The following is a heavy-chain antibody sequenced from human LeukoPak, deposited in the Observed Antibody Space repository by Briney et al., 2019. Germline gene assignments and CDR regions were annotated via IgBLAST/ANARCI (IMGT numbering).Heavy chain of an antibody. CDR3: AKDRVAYSYGYFDY. CDR1: GFTFSSYA. V-gene: IGHV3-23*01. Sequence: PGGSLRLSCAASGFTFSSYAMSWVRQAPGKGLEWVSAISGSGGSTYYADSVKGRFTISRDNSKNTLYLQTNSLRAEDTAVYYCAKDRVAYSYGYFDYWGQGTLVTVSS. J-gene: IGHJ4*02. D-gene: IGHD5-18*01. CDR2: ISGSGGST.